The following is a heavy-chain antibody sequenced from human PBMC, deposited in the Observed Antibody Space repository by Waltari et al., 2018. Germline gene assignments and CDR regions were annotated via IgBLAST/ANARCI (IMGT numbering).Heavy chain of an antibody. D-gene: IGHD2-8*02. CDR2: TYHDGTT. J-gene: IGHJ4*02. Sequence: QIQLQESGPGLLEPSETLSLTCDVSAYAVNSGFYWGWIRQPPGRGLEWIGTTYHDGTTFYNPTLNSRLTISMDTSKNQFFLKVNSVTAADTAMYYCMRQALGYCTSAACRRLESWGQGTLVTVSS. V-gene: IGHV4-38-2*01. CDR1: AYAVNSGFY. CDR3: MRQALGYCTSAACRRLES.